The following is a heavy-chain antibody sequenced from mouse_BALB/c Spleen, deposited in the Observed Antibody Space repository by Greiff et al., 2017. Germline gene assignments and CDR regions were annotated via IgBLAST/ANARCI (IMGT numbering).Heavy chain of an antibody. Sequence: DVKLQESGPELVKPGASVKISCKASGYTFTDYNMHWVKQSHGKSLEWIGYIYPYNGGTGYNQKFKSKATLTVDNSSSTAYMELRSLTSEDSAVYYCARPTMVTTGFAYWGQGTLVTVSA. CDR1: GYTFTDYN. V-gene: IGHV1S29*02. J-gene: IGHJ3*01. CDR3: ARPTMVTTGFAY. CDR2: IYPYNGGT. D-gene: IGHD2-10*01.